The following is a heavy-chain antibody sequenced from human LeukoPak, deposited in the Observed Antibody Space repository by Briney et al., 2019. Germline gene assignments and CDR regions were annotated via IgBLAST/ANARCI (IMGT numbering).Heavy chain of an antibody. CDR3: AILTLRGIVVVPAATNWFDP. CDR1: GYTFTSYD. V-gene: IGHV1-2*02. Sequence: GASVKVSCKASGYTFTSYDINWVRQATGQGLEWMGWINPNSGGTNYAQKFQGRVTMTRDTSISTAYMELSRLRSDDTAVYYCAILTLRGIVVVPAATNWFDPWGQGTLVTVSS. CDR2: INPNSGGT. D-gene: IGHD2-2*01. J-gene: IGHJ5*02.